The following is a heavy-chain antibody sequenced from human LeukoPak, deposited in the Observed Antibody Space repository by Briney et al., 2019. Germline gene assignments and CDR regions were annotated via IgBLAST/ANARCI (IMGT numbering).Heavy chain of an antibody. CDR1: GFTFSSYA. Sequence: PGGSLRLSCAASGFTFSSYAMSWVRQAPGKGLEWVSGFSGSGGITYYADSVKGRFTISSDNSKNTLYLQMNSLRAEDTAVYYCAKGGAGPYSFYFDYWGQGTLVTVSS. CDR2: FSGSGGIT. V-gene: IGHV3-23*01. J-gene: IGHJ4*02. CDR3: AKGGAGPYSFYFDY. D-gene: IGHD1-14*01.